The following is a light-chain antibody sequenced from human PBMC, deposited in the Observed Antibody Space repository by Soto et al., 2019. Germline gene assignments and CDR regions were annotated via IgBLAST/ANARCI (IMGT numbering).Light chain of an antibody. CDR3: SSYTNINTRACV. V-gene: IGLV2-11*01. Sequence: QSALTQPRSVSGSPGQSVTISCTGTSNDVGGNNFVSWYQQLPGKAPKLMISEVSNRPSGVSNRFSGSKSGNTASLTISGLQADDEGDYYCSSYTNINTRACVFGTGTKLTVL. CDR2: EVS. J-gene: IGLJ1*01. CDR1: SNDVGGNNF.